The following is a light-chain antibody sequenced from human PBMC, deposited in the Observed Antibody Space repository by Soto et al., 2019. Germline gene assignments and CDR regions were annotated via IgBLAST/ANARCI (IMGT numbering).Light chain of an antibody. V-gene: IGKV3-20*01. CDR1: KSVSSSY. CDR2: GAS. Sequence: EIVLTQSPGTLSLSPGERATLSCRASKSVSSSYLAWYQQKHGQAPRLLIYGASSRATGIPDRFSGSGSGTDFTLTISRLEPEDFAVYYCQQYGSSPRTFGKGTKVEIK. J-gene: IGKJ1*01. CDR3: QQYGSSPRT.